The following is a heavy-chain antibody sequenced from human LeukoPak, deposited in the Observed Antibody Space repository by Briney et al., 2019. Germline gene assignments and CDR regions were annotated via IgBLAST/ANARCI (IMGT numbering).Heavy chain of an antibody. V-gene: IGHV4-59*01. CDR3: VRVGGSPLGALDI. CDR2: ISYTGST. CDR1: GGSIRSYD. D-gene: IGHD1-14*01. J-gene: IGHJ3*02. Sequence: PSETLSLTCIVSGGSIRSYDWSWIRQPPGEGLEWIGYISYTGSTNYDPSLKSRVTMSGDTPKNQFSLKLISVTAADTAVYYCVRVGGSPLGALDIWGQGTMVTVSS.